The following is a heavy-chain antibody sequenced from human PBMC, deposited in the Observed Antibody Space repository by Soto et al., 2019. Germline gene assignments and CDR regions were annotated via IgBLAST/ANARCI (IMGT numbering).Heavy chain of an antibody. J-gene: IGHJ4*02. CDR2: IIPILGIA. D-gene: IGHD2-15*01. CDR1: GGTFSSYT. V-gene: IGHV1-69*08. Sequence: QVQLVQSGAEVKKPGSSVKVSCKASGGTFSSYTISWVRQAPGQGLEWMGRIIPILGIANYAQKFQGRVTXTXGKSTSTAYMELSSLRSEDTAVYYCARETVAAPLRYWGQGTLVTVSS. CDR3: ARETVAAPLRY.